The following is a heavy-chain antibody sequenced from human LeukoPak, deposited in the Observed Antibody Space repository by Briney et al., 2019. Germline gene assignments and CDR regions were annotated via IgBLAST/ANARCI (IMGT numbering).Heavy chain of an antibody. CDR2: ISLDGSQK. CDR3: ARKRPNYFDY. Sequence: QTGGSLRLSCAASGFTFSNYWMAWVRQAPGKGPEWVANISLDGSQKYYVDSVKGRFTISRDNAENSLYLQMNSLRAEDTALYYCARKRPNYFDYWGQGTLVTVSS. V-gene: IGHV3-7*01. J-gene: IGHJ4*02. CDR1: GFTFSNYW.